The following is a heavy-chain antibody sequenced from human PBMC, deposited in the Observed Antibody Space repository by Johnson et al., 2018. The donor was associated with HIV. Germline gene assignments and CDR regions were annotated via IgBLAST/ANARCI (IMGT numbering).Heavy chain of an antibody. J-gene: IGHJ3*02. D-gene: IGHD3-10*01. CDR2: ISYDGSNK. CDR3: ARVQLNLGNVLWFGELNTPRAFDI. CDR1: GFTFSSYA. V-gene: IGHV3-30-3*01. Sequence: QVQLVESGGGVVQPGRSLRLSCAASGFTFSSYAMHWVRQAPGKGLEWVAVISYDGSNKYYADSVKGRFTISRDNSKNTLYLQMKSLRAEDTAVYYCARVQLNLGNVLWFGELNTPRAFDIWGQGTMVTVSS.